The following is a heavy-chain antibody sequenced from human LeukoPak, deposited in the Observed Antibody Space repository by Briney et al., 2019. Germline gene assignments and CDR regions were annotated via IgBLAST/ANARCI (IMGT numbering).Heavy chain of an antibody. CDR2: IYHSGST. Sequence: SETLSLTCTVSGYSISSGYYWGWIRQPPGKGLEWIGSIYHSGSTYYNSSLKSRVTISVDTSKNQFSLKLSSVIAADAAVYYCASPTYCIGDTCYYFDNWGQGTLVTVSS. J-gene: IGHJ4*02. CDR1: GYSISSGYY. CDR3: ASPTYCIGDTCYYFDN. D-gene: IGHD2-15*01. V-gene: IGHV4-38-2*02.